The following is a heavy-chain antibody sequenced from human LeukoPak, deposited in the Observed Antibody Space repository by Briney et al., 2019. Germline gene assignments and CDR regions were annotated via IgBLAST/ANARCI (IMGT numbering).Heavy chain of an antibody. D-gene: IGHD1-26*01. CDR1: GYTFTSYY. Sequence: ASVKVSCKASGYTFTSYYMHWVRQAPGQGLEWMGWINPNSGDTNYAQKFQGWVTMTRDTSISTAYMELSRLRSDDTAVYYCARETYSGSYYWFDPWGQGTLVTVSS. V-gene: IGHV1-2*04. CDR3: ARETYSGSYYWFDP. J-gene: IGHJ5*02. CDR2: INPNSGDT.